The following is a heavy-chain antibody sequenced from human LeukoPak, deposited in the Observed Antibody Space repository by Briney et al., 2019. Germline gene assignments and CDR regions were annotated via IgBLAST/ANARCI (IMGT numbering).Heavy chain of an antibody. D-gene: IGHD3-22*01. V-gene: IGHV1-46*01. Sequence: ASVKVSCKASGYTFTSYYMHWVRRAPGQGLEWMGIINPSGGSTSYAQKFQGRVTMTRDMSTSTVYMELSSLRSEDTAVYYCARDGNYDSSGYYHQLDYWGQGTLVTVSS. J-gene: IGHJ4*02. CDR1: GYTFTSYY. CDR2: INPSGGST. CDR3: ARDGNYDSSGYYHQLDY.